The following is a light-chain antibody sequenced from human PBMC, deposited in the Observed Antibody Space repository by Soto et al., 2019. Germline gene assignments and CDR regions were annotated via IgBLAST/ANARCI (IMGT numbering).Light chain of an antibody. CDR3: LQDYNYPQT. CDR2: AAS. J-gene: IGKJ1*01. V-gene: IGKV1-6*01. Sequence: AVRMTLSVASLSASVGDRVTINCRASQGIRNDLGWYQQKPGKAPKLLIYAASSLQSGVPSRFSGSGSGTDFTLTISSLQPEDFATYYCLQDYNYPQTFGQGTKVDVK. CDR1: QGIRND.